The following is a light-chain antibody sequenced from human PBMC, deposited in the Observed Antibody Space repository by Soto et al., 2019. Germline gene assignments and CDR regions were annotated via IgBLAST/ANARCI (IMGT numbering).Light chain of an antibody. J-gene: IGLJ3*02. V-gene: IGLV6-57*01. CDR2: EDN. CDR3: QSYDATNQV. Sequence: NFMLTQPHSVSESPGKTVIISCTRSSGRIASNYVQWYQQRPGSSPTAAIYEDNQRPSGVPDRFSGSIDSSSNSASLTISRLETEDEADYYCQSYDATNQVFGGGTKLTVL. CDR1: SGRIASNY.